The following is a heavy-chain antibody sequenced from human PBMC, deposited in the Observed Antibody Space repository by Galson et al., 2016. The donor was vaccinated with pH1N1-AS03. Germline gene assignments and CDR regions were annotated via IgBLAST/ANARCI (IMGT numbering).Heavy chain of an antibody. CDR3: AREIHFSGPLDY. CDR2: LSNSAAST. Sequence: SLRLSCAASGFTFSNYAMGWVRQAPGKGLEWVSALSNSAASTYYADSVKGRFTISRDNSKTTLYLQMNSLRAEDTAIYYCAREIHFSGPLDYWGQGTLVTVSS. V-gene: IGHV3-23*01. J-gene: IGHJ4*02. CDR1: GFTFSNYA. D-gene: IGHD6-19*01.